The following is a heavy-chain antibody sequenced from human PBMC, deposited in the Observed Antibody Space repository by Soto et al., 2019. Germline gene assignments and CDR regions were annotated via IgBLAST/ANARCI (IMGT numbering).Heavy chain of an antibody. V-gene: IGHV1-69*01. CDR3: ARDGSDYSTSGHYDP. Sequence: QVQLVQSGAEVKRPGSSVKVSCKASGGTFSSYSINWVRQAPGQGLEWMGGIIPIFGSANYAQKFQVRVTITADESTSTVYMELSSLRSEDTAVYYCARDGSDYSTSGHYDPWGQGTLVTVSS. CDR2: IIPIFGSA. J-gene: IGHJ5*02. CDR1: GGTFSSYS. D-gene: IGHD3-22*01.